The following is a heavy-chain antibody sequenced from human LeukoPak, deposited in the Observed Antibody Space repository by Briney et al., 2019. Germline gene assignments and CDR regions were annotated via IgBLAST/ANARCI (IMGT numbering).Heavy chain of an antibody. Sequence: PGGSLRLSCAASGFTFSSYEMNWVRQAPGKGLEWVSYISSSGSTIYYADSVKGRFTISRDNAKNSLYLQMNSLRAEDTAIYYCAKDRSSSWAFDYWGQGTLVTVSS. J-gene: IGHJ4*02. V-gene: IGHV3-48*03. CDR1: GFTFSSYE. CDR3: AKDRSSSWAFDY. CDR2: ISSSGSTI. D-gene: IGHD6-13*01.